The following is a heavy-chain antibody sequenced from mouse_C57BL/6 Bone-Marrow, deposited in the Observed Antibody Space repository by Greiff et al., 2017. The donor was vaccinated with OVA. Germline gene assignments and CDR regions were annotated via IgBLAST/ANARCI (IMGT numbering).Heavy chain of an antibody. V-gene: IGHV1-19*01. CDR3: ARTGYYYGSSYRFDY. Sequence: VQLQQSGPVLVKPGASVKMSCKASGYTFTDYYMNWVKQSHGKSLEWIGVINPYNGGTSYNQKFKGKATLTVDKSSSTAYMELNSLTSEDSAVYYCARTGYYYGSSYRFDYWGQGTTLTVSS. CDR1: GYTFTDYY. J-gene: IGHJ2*01. D-gene: IGHD1-1*01. CDR2: INPYNGGT.